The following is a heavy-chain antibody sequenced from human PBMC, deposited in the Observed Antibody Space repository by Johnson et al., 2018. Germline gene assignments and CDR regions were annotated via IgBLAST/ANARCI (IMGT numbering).Heavy chain of an antibody. CDR3: ARVLGTTYDAFDI. D-gene: IGHD1-7*01. V-gene: IGHV5-51*03. Sequence: VQLQESGAAVKKPGESLKISCEGSGYSFTINWIGWVRQMPGTGLEWMGIIYPGDSDPTYSPAFPGQVTMSADKSTSTAYLQWSSLKASDTATYYCARVLGTTYDAFDIWGQGTMVTVSS. J-gene: IGHJ3*02. CDR2: IYPGDSDP. CDR1: GYSFTINW.